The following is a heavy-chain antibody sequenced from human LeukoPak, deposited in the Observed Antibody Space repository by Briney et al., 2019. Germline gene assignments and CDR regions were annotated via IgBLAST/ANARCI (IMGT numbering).Heavy chain of an antibody. D-gene: IGHD1-26*01. CDR3: ARVSIVGATSFDY. Sequence: PGGSLRLSCADSGFTFSSYSMNWVRQAPGKGLEWVSSISSSSSYIYYADSVKGRFTISRDNAKNSLYLQMNSLRAEDTAVYYCARVSIVGATSFDYWGQGTLVTVSS. CDR2: ISSSSSYI. J-gene: IGHJ4*02. CDR1: GFTFSSYS. V-gene: IGHV3-21*01.